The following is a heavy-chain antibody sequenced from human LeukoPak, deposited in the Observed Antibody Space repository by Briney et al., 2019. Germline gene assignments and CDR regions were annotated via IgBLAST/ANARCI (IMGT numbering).Heavy chain of an antibody. CDR2: ITYSGST. CDR3: ARQGVGATDC. J-gene: IGHJ4*02. CDR1: GGSISSSTYY. V-gene: IGHV4-39*01. Sequence: SENLSLTCTVSGGSISSSTYYWAWVRQSPGKGLEWIGSITYSGSTYYNPSHESRVTISVDTSKNQFSLRLISVTAVDTAVYYCARQGVGATDCWGQGTLVTVSS. D-gene: IGHD1-26*01.